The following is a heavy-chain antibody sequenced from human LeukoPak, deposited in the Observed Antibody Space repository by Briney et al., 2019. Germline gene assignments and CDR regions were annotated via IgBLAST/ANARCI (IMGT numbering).Heavy chain of an antibody. CDR1: GGSISSYY. J-gene: IGHJ5*02. Sequence: SSETLSLTCTVSGGSISSYYWSWIRQPAGKGLEWIGRIYTSGSTNYNPSLKSRVTMSVDTSKNQFSLKLSSVTAADTAVYYCAGDLGIAAAGTGLWFDPWGQGTLVTVSS. CDR2: IYTSGST. V-gene: IGHV4-4*07. D-gene: IGHD6-13*01. CDR3: AGDLGIAAAGTGLWFDP.